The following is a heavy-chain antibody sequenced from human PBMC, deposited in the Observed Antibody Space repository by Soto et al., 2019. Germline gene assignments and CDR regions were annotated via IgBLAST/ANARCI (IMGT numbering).Heavy chain of an antibody. CDR1: GGSISSSSYY. J-gene: IGHJ6*02. CDR2: IYYSGCT. Sequence: SETLSLTCTVSGGSISSSSYYWGWIRQPPGKGLEWIGSIYYSGCTYYTPSLKSRVTISVDTSKNQFSLKLSSVTAADTAVYYCARDSWQQLYAMDVWGQGTTVTVSS. D-gene: IGHD4-4*01. V-gene: IGHV4-39*02. CDR3: ARDSWQQLYAMDV.